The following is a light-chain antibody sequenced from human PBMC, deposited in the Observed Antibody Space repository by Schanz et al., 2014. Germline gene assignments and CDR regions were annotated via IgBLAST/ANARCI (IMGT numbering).Light chain of an antibody. CDR2: TNN. CDR3: STWDDILNGQGV. Sequence: QSVLTQPPSASGTPGQTVTISCSGDISNIGRNTVNWYQQLPGTAPKLLIYTNNQRPSGVPDRFSGSKSGTSASLAISGLQSDDEADYYCSTWDDILNGQGVFGGGTKLTVL. J-gene: IGLJ3*02. V-gene: IGLV1-44*01. CDR1: ISNIGRNT.